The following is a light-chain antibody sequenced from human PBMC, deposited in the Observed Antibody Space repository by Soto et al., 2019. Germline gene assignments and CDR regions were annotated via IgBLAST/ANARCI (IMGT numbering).Light chain of an antibody. CDR3: QQHHNWPPWT. CDR2: GAS. V-gene: IGKV3-15*01. CDR1: QSVSSN. Sequence: EIVMTQSPATLSVSPGERATLSCRASQSVSSNLAWYQQKPGQAPRLLIYGASTRATGIPARFSGSGSGTEFTLTISSLQSEDFAVYYCQQHHNWPPWTFCQGTKVEIK. J-gene: IGKJ1*01.